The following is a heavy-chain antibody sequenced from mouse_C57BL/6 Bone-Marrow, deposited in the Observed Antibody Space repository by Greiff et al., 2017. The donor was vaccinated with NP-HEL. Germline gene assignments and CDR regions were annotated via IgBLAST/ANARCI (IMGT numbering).Heavy chain of an antibody. CDR2: INPSNGGT. CDR1: GYTFTSYW. Sequence: QVQLQQPGTELVKPGASVKLSCKASGYTFTSYWMHWVKQRPGQGLEWIGNINPSNGGTNYNEKFKSKATLTVDKSSSTAYMQLSSLTSEDSAVYYCAREDYYYGSSYRYWYFDVWGTGTTVTVSS. D-gene: IGHD1-1*01. J-gene: IGHJ1*03. CDR3: AREDYYYGSSYRYWYFDV. V-gene: IGHV1-53*01.